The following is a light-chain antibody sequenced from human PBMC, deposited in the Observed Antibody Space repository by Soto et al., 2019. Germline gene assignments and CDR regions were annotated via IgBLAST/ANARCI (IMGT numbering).Light chain of an antibody. CDR1: SSNIGAGYD. CDR3: QSYDSSLSGSV. CDR2: GNS. Sequence: QSVLTQPPSVSGAPGQRVTISCTGSSSNIGAGYDVHWYQQLPGTAPKLLIYGNSNRPSGVPDRFSGSKSGTSASLAITGLQAEYEADYYCQSYDSSLSGSVFGGGTKVTVL. V-gene: IGLV1-40*01. J-gene: IGLJ2*01.